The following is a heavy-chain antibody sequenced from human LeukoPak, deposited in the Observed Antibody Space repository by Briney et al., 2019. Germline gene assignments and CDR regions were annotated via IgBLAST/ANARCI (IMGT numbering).Heavy chain of an antibody. D-gene: IGHD4-11*01. CDR3: ARIRMTTHKNNWFDP. J-gene: IGHJ5*02. V-gene: IGHV3-30*02. Sequence: PGGSLRLSCAASGFTFSSYGMHWVRQAPGKGLEWVAFIRYDGSNKYYADSVKGRFTISRDNSKNTLYLQMNSLRAEDTAVYYCARIRMTTHKNNWFDPWGQGTLVTVSS. CDR1: GFTFSSYG. CDR2: IRYDGSNK.